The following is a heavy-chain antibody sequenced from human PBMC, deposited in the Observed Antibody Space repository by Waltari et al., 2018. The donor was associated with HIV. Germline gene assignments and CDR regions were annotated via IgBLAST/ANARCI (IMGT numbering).Heavy chain of an antibody. Sequence: QVQLQESGPGLVKPSETLSLTCAVSGYSISSGYYGGWIRRPPGKGLEWIGSIDHSGTTFYNPSLESRVTISEDTSTNQFSLKLSSVTAADTAVHYCARGNLVDCAFDIWGQGTMVTVSS. V-gene: IGHV4-38-2*01. CDR2: IDHSGTT. J-gene: IGHJ3*02. D-gene: IGHD3-9*01. CDR1: GYSISSGYY. CDR3: ARGNLVDCAFDI.